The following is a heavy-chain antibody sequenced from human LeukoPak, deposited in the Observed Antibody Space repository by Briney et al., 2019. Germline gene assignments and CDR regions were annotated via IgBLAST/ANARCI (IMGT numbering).Heavy chain of an antibody. CDR3: AGEVGSSGWYRKGPFDY. Sequence: GRSLRLSCAASGFTFSSYGMHWVRQAPGKGLEWVAVIWYDGSNKYYADSMKGRFTISGDNSKNTLYLQMNSLRAEDTAVYYCAGEVGSSGWYRKGPFDYWGQGTLVTVSS. J-gene: IGHJ4*02. CDR2: IWYDGSNK. V-gene: IGHV3-33*01. CDR1: GFTFSSYG. D-gene: IGHD6-19*01.